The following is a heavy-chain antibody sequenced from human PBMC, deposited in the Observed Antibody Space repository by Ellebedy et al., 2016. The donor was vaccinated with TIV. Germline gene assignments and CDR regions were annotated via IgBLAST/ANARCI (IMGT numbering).Heavy chain of an antibody. CDR2: IIPILDIT. Sequence: AASVKVSCKASGGTFSSYSINWVRQAPGQGLEWMGRIIPILDITNYAQNFQGRVTITADKSTSTAYMELSSLRSEDTAVYYCARAPPPRGDRSADAFDNWGQGTMVTVSS. J-gene: IGHJ3*02. CDR3: ARAPPPRGDRSADAFDN. D-gene: IGHD7-27*01. CDR1: GGTFSSYS. V-gene: IGHV1-69*04.